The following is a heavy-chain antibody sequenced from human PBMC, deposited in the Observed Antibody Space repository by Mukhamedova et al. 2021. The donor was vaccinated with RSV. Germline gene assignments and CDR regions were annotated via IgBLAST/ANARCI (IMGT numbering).Heavy chain of an antibody. V-gene: IGHV3-21*06. CDR2: ISGSSNYV. Sequence: GFTFSSYSMNWVRQAPGKGLECVSFISGSSNYVYYADSVKGRFTISRDNAKNSLYLQMNSLRAEDTAVYYCAKPIVVASGDSWG. J-gene: IGHJ5*01. CDR1: GFTFSSYS. CDR3: AKPIVVASGDS. D-gene: IGHD1-26*01.